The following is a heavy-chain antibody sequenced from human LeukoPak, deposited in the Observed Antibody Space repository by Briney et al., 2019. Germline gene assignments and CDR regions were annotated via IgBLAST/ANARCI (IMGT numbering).Heavy chain of an antibody. CDR1: GGSISSYY. D-gene: IGHD2-21*02. J-gene: IGHJ5*02. CDR3: ARMMGTEEGFDP. Sequence: PSETLSLTCTVSGGSISSYYWSWIRQPPGEGLEWIGYIYYSGSTNYNPSLKSRVTISVDTSKNQFSLKLSSVTAADTAVYYCARMMGTEEGFDPWGQGTLVTVSS. V-gene: IGHV4-59*01. CDR2: IYYSGST.